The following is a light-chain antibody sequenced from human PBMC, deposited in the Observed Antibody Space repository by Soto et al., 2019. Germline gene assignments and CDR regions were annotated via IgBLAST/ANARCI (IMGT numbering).Light chain of an antibody. CDR2: VGTGGIVG. V-gene: IGLV9-49*01. J-gene: IGLJ2*01. CDR1: SGYNSYE. Sequence: QLVLTQPPSASASLGASVTLTCTLSSGYNSYEVDWYQQRPGKGPRFVMRVGTGGIVGSKGDGIPDRFSVLGSGLNRYLTIKNIQEEDESDYHCGADHGSGSNFVSVVFGGGTKLTVL. CDR3: GADHGSGSNFVSVV.